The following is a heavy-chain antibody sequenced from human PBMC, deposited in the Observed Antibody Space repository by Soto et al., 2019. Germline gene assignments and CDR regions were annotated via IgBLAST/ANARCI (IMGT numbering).Heavy chain of an antibody. CDR1: GFTFSSYS. CDR3: ARDLAIFGVVIKDGVSYYGMGV. CDR2: ISSSSSYI. D-gene: IGHD3-3*02. Sequence: PAGSLRLSCAASGFTFSSYSMNWVRQAPGKGLEWVSSISSSSSYIYYADSVKGRFTISRDNAKNSLYLQMNSLRAEDTAVYYCARDLAIFGVVIKDGVSYYGMGVWGQGTTVTVSS. V-gene: IGHV3-21*01. J-gene: IGHJ6*02.